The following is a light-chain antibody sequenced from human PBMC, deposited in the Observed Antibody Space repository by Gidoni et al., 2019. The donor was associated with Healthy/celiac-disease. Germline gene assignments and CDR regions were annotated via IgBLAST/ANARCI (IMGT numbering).Light chain of an antibody. J-gene: IGKJ1*01. CDR1: QGISND. V-gene: IGKV1-6*01. CDR3: QQDYNYPPT. Sequence: ANQMTQSPSSLSASVGDRVTITCRASQGISNDLGWYQQKPGKAPKLLIYAASSLKSGVPSRFSGSGSGTDFTLTISSLQPEDFATYYCQQDYNYPPTFGRGTKVEIK. CDR2: AAS.